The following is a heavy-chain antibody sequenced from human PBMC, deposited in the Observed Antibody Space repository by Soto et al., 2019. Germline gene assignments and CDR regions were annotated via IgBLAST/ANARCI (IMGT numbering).Heavy chain of an antibody. Sequence: PGGSLRVSWAALGFTLTSYWMHCVRQAPGKGLVWVSRINSDGTTTNYAESVTGRFTISRDNAKNTVYLQMNSLRAEDTAVYYCARGIKNYYGVDVWGQGTTVTVSS. CDR3: ARGIKNYYGVDV. V-gene: IGHV3-74*01. CDR2: INSDGTTT. J-gene: IGHJ6*02. CDR1: GFTLTSYW.